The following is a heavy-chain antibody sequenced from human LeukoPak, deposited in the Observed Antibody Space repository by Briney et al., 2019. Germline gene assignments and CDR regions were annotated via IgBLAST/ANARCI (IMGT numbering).Heavy chain of an antibody. CDR2: IIPIFGTA. CDR3: ATGYHWNYFDY. CDR1: GGTFSSYA. J-gene: IGHJ4*02. Sequence: GASVKVSCKASGGTFSSYAISWVRQAPGQGLEWMGGIIPIFGTANYAQKFQGRVTITTDESTSTAYMELSSLRSEDTAVYYCATGYHWNYFDYWGQGTLVTVSS. V-gene: IGHV1-69*05. D-gene: IGHD1-20*01.